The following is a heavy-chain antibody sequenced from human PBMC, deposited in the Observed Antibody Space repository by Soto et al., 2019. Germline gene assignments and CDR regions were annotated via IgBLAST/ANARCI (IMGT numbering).Heavy chain of an antibody. J-gene: IGHJ5*01. V-gene: IGHV1-18*04. CDR2: VSGNNGAS. CDR3: VRDQKYFRVNGNWFDS. D-gene: IGHD2-2*01. Sequence: ASVKVACKASGYTSADFGISWVRQAPGQGLEWMGWVSGNNGASNPAPKVQGRITMTLDTSTGVSYMALRSLRSDDTAIYYCVRDQKYFRVNGNWFDSWGQGTLVTVSS. CDR1: GYTSADFG.